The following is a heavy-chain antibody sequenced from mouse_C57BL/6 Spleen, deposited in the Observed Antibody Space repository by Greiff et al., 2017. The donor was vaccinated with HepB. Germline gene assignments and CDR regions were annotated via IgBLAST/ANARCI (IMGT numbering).Heavy chain of an antibody. D-gene: IGHD2-13*01. J-gene: IGHJ2*01. CDR2: INPGSGGT. V-gene: IGHV1-54*01. CDR1: GYAFTNYL. CDR3: ASSTTVGNFDY. Sequence: QVQLKQSGAELVRPGTSVKVSCKASGYAFTNYLIEWVKQRPGQGLEWIGVINPGSGGTNYNEKFKGKATLTADKSSSTAYMQLSSLTSEDSAVYFCASSTTVGNFDYWGQGTTLTVSS.